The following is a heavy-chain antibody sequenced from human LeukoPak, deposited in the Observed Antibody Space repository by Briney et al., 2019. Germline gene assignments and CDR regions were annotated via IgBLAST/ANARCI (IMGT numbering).Heavy chain of an antibody. CDR1: GASISSYC. CDR2: IYTSGST. V-gene: IGHV4-4*07. D-gene: IGHD2-8*01. CDR3: ASRGYAQLIEGHFDY. Sequence: PSETLSLTCTVPGASISSYCWSWIRQPAGKGLEWIGRIYTSGSTNYNPSLKSRVTMSVDTSKNQFSLKLSSVTAADTAVYYCASRGYAQLIEGHFDYWGQGTLVTVSS. J-gene: IGHJ4*02.